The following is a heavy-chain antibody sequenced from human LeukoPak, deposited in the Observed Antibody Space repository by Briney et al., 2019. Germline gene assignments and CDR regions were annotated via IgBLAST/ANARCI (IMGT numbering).Heavy chain of an antibody. CDR3: ARDLSGWYDY. V-gene: IGHV3-48*03. CDR1: GFTFSGYE. Sequence: PGGSLRLSCAASGFTFSGYEMNWVRQAPGKGLEWVSYISSSGSSIYYADSVKGRFTISRDNAKNSQYLQMNSLRAEDTAVYYCARDLSGWYDYWGQGTLVTVSS. J-gene: IGHJ4*02. D-gene: IGHD6-19*01. CDR2: ISSSGSSI.